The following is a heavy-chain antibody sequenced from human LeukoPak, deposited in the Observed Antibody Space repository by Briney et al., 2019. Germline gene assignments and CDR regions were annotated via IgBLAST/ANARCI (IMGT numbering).Heavy chain of an antibody. CDR1: GYTFTSYG. D-gene: IGHD3-10*01. CDR2: ISAYNGNT. CDR3: AKDYGSGSYPYYFDY. V-gene: IGHV1-18*01. J-gene: IGHJ4*02. Sequence: ASVKVSCKASGYTFTSYGISWVRQAPGQGLEWMGWISAYNGNTNYAQKLQGRVTMTTDTSTSTAYMELRSLRAEDTALYYCAKDYGSGSYPYYFDYWGQGTLVTVSS.